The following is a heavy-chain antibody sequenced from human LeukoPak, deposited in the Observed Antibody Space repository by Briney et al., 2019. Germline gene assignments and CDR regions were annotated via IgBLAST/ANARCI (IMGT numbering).Heavy chain of an antibody. CDR2: IYPGDSQT. J-gene: IGHJ4*02. D-gene: IGHD2-21*01. V-gene: IGHV5-51*01. CDR1: GFDFTNFW. CDR3: AKQFLGDSYDS. Sequence: PGESLKISCKGSGFDFTNFWIGWVRQMPGKGLEWMGIIYPGDSQTRYRPSLQGQVTISVDKSISTAYLQWSSLKASDTGMYCCAKQFLGDSYDSWGQGTLVTVSS.